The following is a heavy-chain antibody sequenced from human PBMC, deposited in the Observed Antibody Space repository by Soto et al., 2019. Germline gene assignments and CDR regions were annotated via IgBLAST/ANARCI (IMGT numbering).Heavy chain of an antibody. D-gene: IGHD6-6*01. Sequence: SVKVSCKASGGTFSSYAISWVRQAPGQGLEWMGGIIPIFGIANYAQKFQGRVTITADKSTSTAYMELSSLRSEDTAVYYCARTSSSIAASAYYFDYWGQGTLVTVSS. J-gene: IGHJ4*02. CDR3: ARTSSSIAASAYYFDY. V-gene: IGHV1-69*10. CDR2: IIPIFGIA. CDR1: GGTFSSYA.